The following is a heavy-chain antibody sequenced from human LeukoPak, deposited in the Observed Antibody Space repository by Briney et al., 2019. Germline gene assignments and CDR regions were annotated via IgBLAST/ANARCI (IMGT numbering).Heavy chain of an antibody. CDR1: GFTFSGYA. Sequence: GGSVRLSCAASGFTFSGYAMSWVRQAPGQGLEWVSAISGSGGSTYYADSVKGRFTISRDNSKNTLYLQMNSLRAEDTAVYYCASRDGYYFDYWGQGTLVTVSS. CDR2: ISGSGGST. D-gene: IGHD5-24*01. J-gene: IGHJ4*02. CDR3: ASRDGYYFDY. V-gene: IGHV3-23*01.